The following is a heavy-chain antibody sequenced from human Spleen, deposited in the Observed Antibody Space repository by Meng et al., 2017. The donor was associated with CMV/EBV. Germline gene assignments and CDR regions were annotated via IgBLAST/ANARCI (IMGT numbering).Heavy chain of an antibody. J-gene: IGHJ4*02. CDR1: GGSISSGSYY. D-gene: IGHD6-19*01. V-gene: IGHV4-61*02. CDR3: ARSVAVAGTPYFDY. CDR2: IYTSGST. Sequence: QVQLQDSGPGLVKPSHTLSLTCTVSGGSISSGSYYWSWIRQPAGKGLEWIGRIYTSGSTNYNPSLKSRVTISVDTSKNQFSLKLSSVTAADTAVYYCARSVAVAGTPYFDYWGQGTLVTVSS.